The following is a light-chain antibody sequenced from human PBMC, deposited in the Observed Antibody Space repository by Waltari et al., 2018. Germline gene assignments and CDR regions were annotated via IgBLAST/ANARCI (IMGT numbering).Light chain of an antibody. V-gene: IGLV3-1*01. J-gene: IGLJ2*01. CDR1: KLGDKY. CDR2: QDN. Sequence: SYELIQPASVSVSPGQTASITCSGDKLGDKYACWFHQKPGQSPILVIYQDNKRPSGIPERFSGSNSGDTSTLTISGTQPMDEADYYCQTWDSGTVLFGGGTELTVL. CDR3: QTWDSGTVL.